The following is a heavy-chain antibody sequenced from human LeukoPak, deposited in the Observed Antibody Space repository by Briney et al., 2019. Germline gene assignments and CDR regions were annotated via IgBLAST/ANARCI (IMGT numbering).Heavy chain of an antibody. D-gene: IGHD3-22*01. CDR3: AREAYYYDRSGFDY. Sequence: GGSLRLSCAASEFTFSDYDMGWFRQAPGKGLEWVAYITASARRIYYADSVKGRFTISRDNAKDSLYLQLSSLRVEDTGVYYCAREAYYYDRSGFDYWGQGALVTVSS. CDR1: EFTFSDYD. CDR2: ITASARRI. V-gene: IGHV3-11*01. J-gene: IGHJ4*02.